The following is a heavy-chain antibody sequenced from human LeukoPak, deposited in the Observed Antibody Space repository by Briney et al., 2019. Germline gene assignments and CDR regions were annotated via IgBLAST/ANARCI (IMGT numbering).Heavy chain of an antibody. Sequence: PGRSLRLSCAASGFTFSTYGMHWVRQAPGKGLEWVAVISYDASDKYYADSVKGQFTISRDNSKNTVYLQMNSLRAEDTAVYYCVGTVPAAATQGWDYWGQGTLVTVSS. J-gene: IGHJ4*02. V-gene: IGHV3-30*03. CDR1: GFTFSTYG. CDR3: VGTVPAAATQGWDY. CDR2: ISYDASDK. D-gene: IGHD2-2*01.